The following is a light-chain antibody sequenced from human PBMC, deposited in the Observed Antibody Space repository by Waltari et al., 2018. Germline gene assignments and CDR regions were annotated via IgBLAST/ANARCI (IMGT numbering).Light chain of an antibody. CDR2: GTS. V-gene: IGKV3D-20*02. CDR1: PSVSNTY. J-gene: IGKJ3*01. CDR3: QHRDHWPPDAT. Sequence: EIVFTQSPGTLSLSPGERATLTCRASPSVSNTYLASYQQKPGQAPRLLIYGTSTRATGIPARFSGSGSGTDFTLTISSLEAEDFAVYYCQHRDHWPPDATFGPGTKVDI.